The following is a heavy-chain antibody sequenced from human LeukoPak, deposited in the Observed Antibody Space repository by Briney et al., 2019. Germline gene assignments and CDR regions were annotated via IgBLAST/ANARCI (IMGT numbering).Heavy chain of an antibody. CDR1: GFTFSSYS. V-gene: IGHV3-48*01. CDR2: ISSSSSTI. CDR3: ARDSGGSEYPTIWFDP. Sequence: PGGSLRLSCAASGFTFSSYSMNWVRQAPGKGLEWVSYISSSSSTIYYADSVKGRFTISRDNAKNSLYLQTNSLKAEDTAVYYCARDSGGSEYPTIWFDPWGQGTLVTVSS. D-gene: IGHD2-15*01. J-gene: IGHJ5*02.